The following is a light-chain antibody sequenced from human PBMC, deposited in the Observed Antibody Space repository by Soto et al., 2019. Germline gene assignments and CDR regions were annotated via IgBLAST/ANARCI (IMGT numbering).Light chain of an antibody. CDR3: QTWGPGFQV. J-gene: IGLJ3*02. CDR1: SGHSSYA. V-gene: IGLV4-69*01. Sequence: QSVLTQSPSASASLGASVKPTCTLSSGHSSYAIAWHQRQPGKGPRYLMDLNNDGSHTKGDGIPDRFSCSSSGAERYLIISSLQYEDEDDYYCQTWGPGFQVFGGGTKVTVL. CDR2: LNNDGSH.